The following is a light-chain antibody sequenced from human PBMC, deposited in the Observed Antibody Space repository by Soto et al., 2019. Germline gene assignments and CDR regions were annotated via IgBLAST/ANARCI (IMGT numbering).Light chain of an antibody. J-gene: IGKJ1*01. Sequence: EIVMTQNTVNLSVSRGERTRLSCRASQTVTTDLAWDQQKPGQAPRLVIHGASTRATDFPARFSGSGSGTEFTLTFSSLQSEDIAVYYCHQYYTWPRTVGQGTKVDIK. CDR2: GAS. V-gene: IGKV3-15*01. CDR1: QTVTTD. CDR3: HQYYTWPRT.